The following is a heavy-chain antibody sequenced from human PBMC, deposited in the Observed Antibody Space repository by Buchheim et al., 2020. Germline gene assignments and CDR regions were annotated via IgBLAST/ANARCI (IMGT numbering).Heavy chain of an antibody. CDR3: ARGGGCSRTSCHYFHYVMDV. D-gene: IGHD2-2*01. CDR1: GGSIRSTNW. J-gene: IGHJ6*02. CDR2: IYQSGST. Sequence: QVQLQESGPGLVKPSGTLSLTCAVSGGSIRSTNWWSWVRQPPGKGLEWIGEIYQSGSTNYNPSLKSRVTISVDKSQNQFSLKLSSVTAADTAVYYCARGGGCSRTSCHYFHYVMDVWGQGTT. V-gene: IGHV4-4*02.